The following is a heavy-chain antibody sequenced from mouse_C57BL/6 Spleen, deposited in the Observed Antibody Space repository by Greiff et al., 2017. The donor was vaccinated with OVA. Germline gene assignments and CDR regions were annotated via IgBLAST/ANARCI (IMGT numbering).Heavy chain of an antibody. CDR2: IDSSDSET. D-gene: IGHD2-5*01. V-gene: IGHV1-52*01. J-gene: IGHJ2*01. CDR1: GYTFTSYW. CDR3: ARRAWDSNYFDY. Sequence: QVQLQQPGAELVRPGSSVKLSCKASGYTFTSYWMHWVKQRPIQGLEWIGNIDSSDSETHYNQKFKDKATLTVDKSSSTAYMQLSSLTSEDSAVYYCARRAWDSNYFDYWGQGTTLTVSS.